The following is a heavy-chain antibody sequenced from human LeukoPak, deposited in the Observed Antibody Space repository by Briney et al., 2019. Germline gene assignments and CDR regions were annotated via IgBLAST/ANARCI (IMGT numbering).Heavy chain of an antibody. CDR1: GFTFSSYG. CDR3: AKEQTSSGYFDY. J-gene: IGHJ4*02. D-gene: IGHD3-10*01. CDR2: ISYDGSNK. Sequence: PGGSLRLSCAASGFTFSSYGMHWVRQAPGKGLEWVAVISYDGSNKYYADSVKGRFTISRDNSKNTLYLQMNSLRAEDTAVYYCAKEQTSSGYFDYWGQGTLVTVSS. V-gene: IGHV3-30*18.